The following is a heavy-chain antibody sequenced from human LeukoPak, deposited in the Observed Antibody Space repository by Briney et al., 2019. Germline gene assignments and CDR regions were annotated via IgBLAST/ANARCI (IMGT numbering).Heavy chain of an antibody. V-gene: IGHV3-74*01. CDR1: GNYW. Sequence: GGSLRLSCAASGNYWMHWVRQAPGKGLVWVSHVNSDGSWTSHADSVKGRFTISKDNAKNTVYLQMNNLRTEDAAVYYCVSFYETNWGRGTLVTVSS. CDR3: VSFYETN. D-gene: IGHD2-2*01. J-gene: IGHJ4*02. CDR2: VNSDGSWT.